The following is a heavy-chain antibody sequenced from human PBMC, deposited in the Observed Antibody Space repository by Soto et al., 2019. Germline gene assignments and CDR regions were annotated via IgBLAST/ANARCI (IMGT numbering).Heavy chain of an antibody. J-gene: IGHJ3*02. CDR1: GDRVSSNSAA. V-gene: IGHV6-1*01. CDR2: TYYRSKWYN. Sequence: SQTLSLTCAISGDRVSSNSAAWNWIRQSPSRGLEWLGRTYYRSKWYNDYAVSVKSRITINPDTSKNQFSLQLNSVTPEDTAVYYCARGNLYDFWSGYAFDIWGQGTMVTVSS. D-gene: IGHD3-3*01. CDR3: ARGNLYDFWSGYAFDI.